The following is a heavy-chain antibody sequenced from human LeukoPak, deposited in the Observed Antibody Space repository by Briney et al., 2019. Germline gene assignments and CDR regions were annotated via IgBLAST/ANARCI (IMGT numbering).Heavy chain of an antibody. CDR3: AREEYSHGYGGEYFQH. Sequence: GESLKISCQGSGYSFTSYWIGWVRQMLGKGLEWTGIIYPGDSDTRYSPSFQGQVTISADKSISTAYLQWSSLKASDTAMYYCAREEYSHGYGGEYFQHWGQGTLVTVSS. CDR1: GYSFTSYW. D-gene: IGHD5-18*01. J-gene: IGHJ1*01. CDR2: IYPGDSDT. V-gene: IGHV5-51*01.